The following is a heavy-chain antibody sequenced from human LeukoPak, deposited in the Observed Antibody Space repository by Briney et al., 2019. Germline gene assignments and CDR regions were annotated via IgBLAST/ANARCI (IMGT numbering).Heavy chain of an antibody. CDR2: ISSRSSTI. Sequence: PGGSLRLSCAASGFTFRSYSMNWVRQAPGKGLEWVSFISSRSSTIYYADSVKGRFTISRDNSKNTLYLQMNSLRAEDTAVYYCARRAGAYSHPYDYWGQGTLVTVSS. CDR3: ARRAGAYSHPYDY. CDR1: GFTFRSYS. D-gene: IGHD4/OR15-4a*01. V-gene: IGHV3-48*01. J-gene: IGHJ4*02.